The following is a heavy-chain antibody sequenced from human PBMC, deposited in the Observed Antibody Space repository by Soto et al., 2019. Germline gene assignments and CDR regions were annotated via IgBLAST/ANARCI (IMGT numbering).Heavy chain of an antibody. D-gene: IGHD6-19*01. CDR2: ISSSSSTI. Sequence: EVQLVESGGGLVQPGGSLRLSCAASGFTFSSYSMNWVRQAQGKGLEWVSYISSSSSTIYYADSVKGRFTISRDNAKNSLYLQMNSLRDEDTAVYYCARDRGYSSGWYGLDYYYGMDVWGQGTTVTVSS. CDR3: ARDRGYSSGWYGLDYYYGMDV. V-gene: IGHV3-48*02. J-gene: IGHJ6*02. CDR1: GFTFSSYS.